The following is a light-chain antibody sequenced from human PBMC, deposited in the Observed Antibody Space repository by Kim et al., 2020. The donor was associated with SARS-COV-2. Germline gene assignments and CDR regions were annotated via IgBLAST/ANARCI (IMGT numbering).Light chain of an antibody. J-gene: IGLJ3*02. CDR1: NIGRKS. Sequence: SYELTQPPSVSVAPGKTANFTCGGNNIGRKSVHWFQQKPGQAPVMVIYYDRDRPSGIPERFSGSNSGNTATLTINRVAAGDEADYYCQVWDSSSDQWVFGGGTQLTVL. CDR3: QVWDSSSDQWV. CDR2: YDR. V-gene: IGLV3-21*04.